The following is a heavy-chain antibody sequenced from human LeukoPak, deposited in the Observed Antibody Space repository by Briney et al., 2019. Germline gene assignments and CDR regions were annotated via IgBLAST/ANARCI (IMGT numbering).Heavy chain of an antibody. D-gene: IGHD3-22*01. Sequence: GGSLRLSCAASRFTFSNYGMHWVRQAPGKGLEWMAFIRYDGSYKYYADSVKGRFTISRDNAKNTLYLQMNSLRAEDTAVYYCARTYYYDSSGYFHYWGQGTLVTVSS. CDR3: ARTYYYDSSGYFHY. J-gene: IGHJ4*02. CDR2: IRYDGSYK. V-gene: IGHV3-30*02. CDR1: RFTFSNYG.